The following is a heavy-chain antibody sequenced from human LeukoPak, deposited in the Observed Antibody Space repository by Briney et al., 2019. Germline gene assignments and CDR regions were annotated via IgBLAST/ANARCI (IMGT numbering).Heavy chain of an antibody. D-gene: IGHD7-27*01. J-gene: IGHJ4*02. CDR1: GGSFSGYY. V-gene: IGHV4-34*01. Sequence: SETLSLTCAVYGGSFSGYYWSWIRQPPGKGLEWIGEINHSGSTNYNPSLKSRVTISVDTSKNQFSLKLSSVTDADTAVYYCARVELGIGYWGQGTLVTVSS. CDR3: ARVELGIGY. CDR2: INHSGST.